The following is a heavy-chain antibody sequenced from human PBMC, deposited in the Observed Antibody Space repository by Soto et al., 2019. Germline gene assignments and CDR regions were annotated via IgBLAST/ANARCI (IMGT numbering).Heavy chain of an antibody. Sequence: SETLSLTCAVYGGSFSGYYWSWIRQPPGKGLEWIGEINHSGSTNYNPSLKSRVTISVDTSKNQFSLKLSSVTAADTAVYYCARTTGFWSGYSNWGQGTLVT. J-gene: IGHJ4*02. D-gene: IGHD3-3*01. CDR1: GGSFSGYY. V-gene: IGHV4-34*01. CDR2: INHSGST. CDR3: ARTTGFWSGYSN.